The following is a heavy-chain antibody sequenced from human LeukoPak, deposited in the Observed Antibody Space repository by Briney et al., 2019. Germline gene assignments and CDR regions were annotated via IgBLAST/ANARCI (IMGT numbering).Heavy chain of an antibody. CDR3: AKSPYYGATTRGYYFDY. J-gene: IGHJ4*02. D-gene: IGHD1-26*01. CDR2: ITGSGATT. V-gene: IGHV3-23*01. CDR1: GFTFSSYA. Sequence: GGSLRLSCAASGFTFSSYAMSWVRQAPGRGLEWVSFITGSGATTHHADSVKGRFTVSRDNSKNTLFLQMNSLRAEGTAIYYCAKSPYYGATTRGYYFDYWGQGTLVTVSS.